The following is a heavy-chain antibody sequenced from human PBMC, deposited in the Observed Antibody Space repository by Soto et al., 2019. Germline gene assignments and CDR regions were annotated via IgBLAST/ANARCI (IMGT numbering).Heavy chain of an antibody. V-gene: IGHV3-23*01. CDR1: GFTFSSYG. Sequence: EVQLLESGGGLVQPGGSLRLSCVVSGFTFSSYGMTWVRQALGKGLEWVSVISGSGDITYYADSVKGRVTISRDNSKNTLYLQMNSLRAEDTAVYYCATLDGNSYGPLNYWGQGTLVTVSS. J-gene: IGHJ4*02. D-gene: IGHD5-18*01. CDR2: ISGSGDIT. CDR3: ATLDGNSYGPLNY.